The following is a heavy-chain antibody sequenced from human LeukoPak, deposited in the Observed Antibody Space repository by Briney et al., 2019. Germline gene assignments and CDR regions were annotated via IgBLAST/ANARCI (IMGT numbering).Heavy chain of an antibody. V-gene: IGHV4-59*01. J-gene: IGHJ5*02. CDR1: ADSIRRFS. D-gene: IGHD6-13*01. Sequence: KSSQSMSLTSTLYADSIRRFSCSWIRQPPRNGLEFIGYIYYSGTSNYNPSLKSRVTMSVDTSNNQFSLKLNSVTAADTAVYYCAKAAGYSTIYWFDPWGQGTLVTVSS. CDR2: IYYSGTS. CDR3: AKAAGYSTIYWFDP.